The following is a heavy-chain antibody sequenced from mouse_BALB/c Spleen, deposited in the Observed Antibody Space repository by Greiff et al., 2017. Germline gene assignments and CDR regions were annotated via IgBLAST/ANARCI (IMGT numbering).Heavy chain of an antibody. CDR2: ISNGGGST. CDR3: ARHDGIATMGSWFAD. D-gene: IGHD2-12*01. Sequence: EVLLVESGAGLVKPGGSLKLSCAASGFAFSSYDMSWVRQTPGKRLEWIAYISNGGGSTYYPDTVKGRFTISRDNAKNTQYLQMRMLTSDDTDMYYCARHDGIATMGSWFADWGAGTLVTVSA. CDR1: GFAFSSYD. V-gene: IGHV5-12-1*01. J-gene: IGHJ3*01.